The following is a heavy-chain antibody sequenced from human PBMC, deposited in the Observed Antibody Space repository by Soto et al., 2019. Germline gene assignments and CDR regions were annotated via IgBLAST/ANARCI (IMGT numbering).Heavy chain of an antibody. CDR3: ARDLGAAGYDAFDI. V-gene: IGHV3-21*01. Sequence: GGSLRLSCAASGFTFSSYSMNWVRQAPGKGLEWVSSISSSSSYIYYADSVKGRFTISRDNAKNSLYLQMNSLRAEDTAVYYCARDLGAAGYDAFDIWGQGTMVTVAS. D-gene: IGHD6-13*01. J-gene: IGHJ3*02. CDR1: GFTFSSYS. CDR2: ISSSSSYI.